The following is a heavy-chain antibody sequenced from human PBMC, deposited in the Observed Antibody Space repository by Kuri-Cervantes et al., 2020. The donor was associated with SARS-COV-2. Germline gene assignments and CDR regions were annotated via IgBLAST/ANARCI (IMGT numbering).Heavy chain of an antibody. Sequence: SVKVSCKASGGTFSSCAITWVRQAPGQGLEWMGGIIPIFGPANYAQKFQGRVTITADESTSTAYMELSSLRSEDTAVYYCARGPLPEDIAVLPAASPFMYFDCWGQGALVTVSS. CDR2: IIPIFGPA. D-gene: IGHD2-2*01. J-gene: IGHJ4*02. CDR1: GGTFSSCA. V-gene: IGHV1-69*13. CDR3: ARGPLPEDIAVLPAASPFMYFDC.